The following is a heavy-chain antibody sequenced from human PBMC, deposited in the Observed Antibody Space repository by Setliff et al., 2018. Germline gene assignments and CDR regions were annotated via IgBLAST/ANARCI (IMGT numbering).Heavy chain of an antibody. D-gene: IGHD2-15*01. CDR3: ARTCSGSGCYAGLES. CDR1: GFTFSSYR. J-gene: IGHJ4*02. Sequence: GGSLRLSCAASGFTFSSYRMHWGRQAPGKGLEWVAVIWDDGGNKYHADSVKGRFTISRDNSKNTLYLQMNSLRPEDTAVYYCARTCSGSGCYAGLESWGQGTPVTVSS. CDR2: IWDDGGNK. V-gene: IGHV3-33*08.